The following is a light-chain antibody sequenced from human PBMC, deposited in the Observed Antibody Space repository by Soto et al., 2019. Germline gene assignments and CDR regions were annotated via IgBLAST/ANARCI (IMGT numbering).Light chain of an antibody. CDR2: ANI. V-gene: IGLV1-40*01. CDR3: QSYDSRLSGSRV. CDR1: NSNTGSGYD. Sequence: QPVLTQPPSVSGSPGQRVSISCTGSNSNTGSGYDVNWYQQLPGTAPKLLIYANIDRPSGVPDRVSGSKSGASAFLVITGLQAEDEAAYYCQSYDSRLSGSRVFGGGTKLTVL. J-gene: IGLJ3*02.